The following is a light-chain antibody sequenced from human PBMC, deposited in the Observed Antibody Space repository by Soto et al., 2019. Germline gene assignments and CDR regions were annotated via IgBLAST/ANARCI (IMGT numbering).Light chain of an antibody. J-gene: IGLJ1*01. V-gene: IGLV2-14*01. CDR3: ASLTTTNFV. CDR1: SSDVGGYNY. Sequence: QSVLTQPASVSGSPGQSITISCTGTSSDVGGYNYVSWYQQHPGKAPKLMIYEVSNRPSGVSNRFSGSKSGNTASLTISGLQAEDEADYYCASLTTTNFVFGTGTKLTVL. CDR2: EVS.